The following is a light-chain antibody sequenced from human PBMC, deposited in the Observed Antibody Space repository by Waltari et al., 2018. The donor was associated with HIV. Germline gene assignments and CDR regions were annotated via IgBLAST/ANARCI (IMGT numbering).Light chain of an antibody. Sequence: DIVFTQSPATLSFSPGDTATPPCRASQSVTSYLAWYQQKPGQAPRLLIFDASNRATGIPARFSGSGSGTDFTLTISSLEPEDFAVYYCQQRGNRPPLTFGGGTKVEIK. CDR2: DAS. CDR3: QQRGNRPPLT. J-gene: IGKJ4*01. CDR1: QSVTSY. V-gene: IGKV3-11*01.